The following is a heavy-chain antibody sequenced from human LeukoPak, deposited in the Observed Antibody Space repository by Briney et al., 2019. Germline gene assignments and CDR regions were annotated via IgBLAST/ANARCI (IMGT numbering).Heavy chain of an antibody. CDR3: AREGGHYYGSGSGAFDI. D-gene: IGHD3-10*01. J-gene: IGHJ3*02. Sequence: GGSLRLSCAASGFTFSSYAMSWVRQAPGKGLEWVSAISGSGGSTYYADSVKGRFTISRDNSKNTLYLQMNSLRAEDTAVYYCAREGGHYYGSGSGAFDIWGQGTMVTVSS. CDR2: ISGSGGST. V-gene: IGHV3-23*01. CDR1: GFTFSSYA.